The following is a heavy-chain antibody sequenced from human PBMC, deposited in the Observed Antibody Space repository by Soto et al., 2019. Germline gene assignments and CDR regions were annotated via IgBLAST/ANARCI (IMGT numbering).Heavy chain of an antibody. CDR3: ASGGCGAYYFDY. J-gene: IGHJ4*02. V-gene: IGHV3-74*01. Sequence: EVQLVESGGGLVQPGGSLRLSCAASGFTFSNYWMHWVRQAPGKGLVWVSRIKSDVTTTSYADSGKGGFTISRANAKNTLYLQMNSLRAEDTAVYYCASGGCGAYYFDYWGQGTLVTVSS. CDR1: GFTFSNYW. CDR2: IKSDVTTT. D-gene: IGHD1-26*01.